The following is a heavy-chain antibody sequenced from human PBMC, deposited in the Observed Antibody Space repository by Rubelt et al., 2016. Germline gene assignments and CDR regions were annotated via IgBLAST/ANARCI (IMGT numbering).Heavy chain of an antibody. CDR1: GGSISSYY. V-gene: IGHV4-59*08. CDR3: ARQVAAAVY. CDR2: IYYSGSN. Sequence: QVQLQESGPGLVKPSETLSLTCTVSGGSISSYYWSWIRQPPGQGLEWIGYIYYSGSNYYNPSLKSRVTIAVDTSKNQFSLKLSSVTAADTAVYYCARQVAAAVYWGQGTLVTVSS. D-gene: IGHD6-13*01. J-gene: IGHJ4*02.